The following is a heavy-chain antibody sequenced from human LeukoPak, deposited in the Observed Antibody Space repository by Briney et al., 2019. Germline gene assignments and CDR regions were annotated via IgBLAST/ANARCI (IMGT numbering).Heavy chain of an antibody. CDR2: ISGHSGNT. V-gene: IGHV1-18*01. J-gene: IGHJ4*02. CDR1: GYTFSSYG. Sequence: ASVKVSCKTSGYTFSSYGISWVRQAPGQGLEWMGWISGHSGNTKYAQKFQGRVTMTTDTSTSTAYMEVKSLRSDDTAVYYCAHYGDYGLGYWGQGTLVTVSS. D-gene: IGHD4-17*01. CDR3: AHYGDYGLGY.